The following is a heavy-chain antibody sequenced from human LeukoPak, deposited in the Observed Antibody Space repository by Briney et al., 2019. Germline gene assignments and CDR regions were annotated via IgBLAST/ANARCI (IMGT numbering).Heavy chain of an antibody. CDR3: ARAYSSPTTFDP. CDR2: INPNSGGT. J-gene: IGHJ5*02. Sequence: ASVKVSCKASGYTFTGYYMHWVRQAPGQGLEWMGRINPNSGGTNYAQKFQGRVTMTRDTSIGTAYMELSRLRSDDTAVYYCARAYSSPTTFDPWGQGTLVTVSS. V-gene: IGHV1-2*06. D-gene: IGHD6-19*01. CDR1: GYTFTGYY.